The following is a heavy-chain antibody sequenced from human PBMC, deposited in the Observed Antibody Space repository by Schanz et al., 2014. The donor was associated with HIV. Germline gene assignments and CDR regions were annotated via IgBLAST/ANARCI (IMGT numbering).Heavy chain of an antibody. CDR2: IWYDGSNK. V-gene: IGHV3-33*01. D-gene: IGHD1-26*01. CDR3: TRGQSGTYGTFDV. J-gene: IGHJ3*01. Sequence: VQLVESGGGLVQPGRSLRLSCAASGFTFSSYGMHWVRQAPGKGLEWVAVIWYDGSNKYYADSVKGRFTISRDNFKDMVYLQMNSLRVEDTALYYCTRGQSGTYGTFDVWGRGTVVTVSS. CDR1: GFTFSSYG.